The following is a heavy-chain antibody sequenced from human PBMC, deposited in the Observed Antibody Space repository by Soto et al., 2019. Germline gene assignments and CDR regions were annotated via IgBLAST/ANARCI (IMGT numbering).Heavy chain of an antibody. J-gene: IGHJ6*02. Sequence: ASVKVSCKASGGTFSSYASSWVRQAPGQGLEWMGGIIPIFGTPNYAQNFQGRVTITADESTSTAYMELISLRSEDTAVYYCARGGRYCSGTSCSYGMDVWGQGTTVTVSS. D-gene: IGHD2-2*01. CDR3: ARGGRYCSGTSCSYGMDV. CDR2: IIPIFGTP. CDR1: GGTFSSYA. V-gene: IGHV1-69*13.